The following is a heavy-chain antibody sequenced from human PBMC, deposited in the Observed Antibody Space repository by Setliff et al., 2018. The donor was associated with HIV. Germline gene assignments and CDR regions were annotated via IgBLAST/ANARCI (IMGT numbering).Heavy chain of an antibody. CDR2: IYYSGST. V-gene: IGHV4-59*08. D-gene: IGHD2-2*01. CDR1: GGSISSYY. Sequence: TSETLSLTCTVSGGSISSYYWSWVRQPPGKGLEWIGYIYYSGSTNYNPSLKSRVTISVDTSKNQFSLKLSSVTAADTAVYYCTGSSRYCTSTSCPYYSYYYMDVWGKGTTVTVS. CDR3: TGSSRYCTSTSCPYYSYYYMDV. J-gene: IGHJ6*03.